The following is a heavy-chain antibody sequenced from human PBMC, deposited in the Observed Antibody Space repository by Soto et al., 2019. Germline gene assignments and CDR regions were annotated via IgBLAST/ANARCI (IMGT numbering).Heavy chain of an antibody. CDR1: EFTFNAYG. Sequence: GGSLRLSCATSEFTFNAYGVHWVRQAPGKGLEWVAGIWYDGSNKNYADSVKGRFTISRDNSKNTLYLQMNSLRAEDTAMYYCARDFYYDSSGYFYWGQGTLVTVSS. V-gene: IGHV3-33*01. D-gene: IGHD3-22*01. CDR2: IWYDGSNK. CDR3: ARDFYYDSSGYFY. J-gene: IGHJ4*02.